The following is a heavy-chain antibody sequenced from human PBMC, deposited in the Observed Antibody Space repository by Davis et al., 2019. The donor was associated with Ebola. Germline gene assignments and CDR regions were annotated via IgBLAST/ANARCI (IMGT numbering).Heavy chain of an antibody. CDR3: ATWRFSYGTGLSDWFDP. J-gene: IGHJ5*02. Sequence: SETLSLTCTVSGGSMTDYYWSWIRQSPGRGLEWIGYIYYLGSTIYNPSLQSRVTISVDTSKNQFSLMLTSVTAADTAVYYCATWRFSYGTGLSDWFDPWGQGTLVTVS. V-gene: IGHV4-59*08. D-gene: IGHD5-18*01. CDR1: GGSMTDYY. CDR2: IYYLGST.